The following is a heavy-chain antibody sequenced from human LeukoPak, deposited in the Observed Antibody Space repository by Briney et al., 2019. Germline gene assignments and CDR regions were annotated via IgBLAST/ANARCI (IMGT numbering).Heavy chain of an antibody. CDR3: ARDRGSGYPFDY. V-gene: IGHV1-69*05. CDR1: GGTFSSYA. J-gene: IGHJ4*02. Sequence: SVKVSCKASGGTFSSYAINWVRQAPGQGLEWMGGIIPIFGTANYAQKFQGRVTITTDESTSTAYMELSSLRSEDTAVYYCARDRGSGYPFDYWGQGTLVTVSS. D-gene: IGHD3-10*01. CDR2: IIPIFGTA.